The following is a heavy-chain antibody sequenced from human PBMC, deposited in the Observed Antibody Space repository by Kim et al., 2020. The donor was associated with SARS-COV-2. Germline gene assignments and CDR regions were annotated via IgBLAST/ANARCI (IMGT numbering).Heavy chain of an antibody. Sequence: LQGRVTMTTDTSTSTAYMELRSLRSEDTAVYYCARSYLGVRYDTSGWFDYWGQGTLVTVSS. D-gene: IGHD3-22*01. J-gene: IGHJ4*02. CDR3: ARSYLGVRYDTSGWFDY. V-gene: IGHV1-18*01.